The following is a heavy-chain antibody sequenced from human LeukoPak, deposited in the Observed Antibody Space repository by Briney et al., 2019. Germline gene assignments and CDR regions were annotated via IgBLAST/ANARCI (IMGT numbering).Heavy chain of an antibody. J-gene: IGHJ4*02. CDR3: AKDGDYDSSSSH. CDR2: ISDSGGTT. Sequence: GGSLRLSCAASGFSFSNYDMRWVRQAPGKGLELVSTISDSGGTTDYADSVKGRFTISRDNSKNTLYLQMNSLRVEDTAVYYCAKDGDYDSSSSHWGQGTLVTVSS. D-gene: IGHD3-22*01. CDR1: GFSFSNYD. V-gene: IGHV3-23*01.